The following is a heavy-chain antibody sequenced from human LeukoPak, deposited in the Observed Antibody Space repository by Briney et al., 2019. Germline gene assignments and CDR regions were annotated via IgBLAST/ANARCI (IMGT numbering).Heavy chain of an antibody. CDR2: IIPILGIA. CDR3: ARPRGSYYYGMDV. V-gene: IGHV1-69*04. Sequence: ASVKVSCKASGGTFSSYAISWVRQAPGQGLEWMGRIIPILGIANYVQKFQGRVTITADKSTSTAYMELSSLRSEDTAVYYCARPRGSYYYGMDVWGQGTTVTVSS. CDR1: GGTFSSYA. J-gene: IGHJ6*02.